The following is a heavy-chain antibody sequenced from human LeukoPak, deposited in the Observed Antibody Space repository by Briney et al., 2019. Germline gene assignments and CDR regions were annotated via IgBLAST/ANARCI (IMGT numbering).Heavy chain of an antibody. D-gene: IGHD5-18*01. CDR1: GFTFSSYA. Sequence: GGSLRLSXAASGFTFSSYAMSWVRQAPGKGLEWVSAISGSGGSIHYADSVKGRFTISRDNSKNTLYLQMNSLRAEDTAVYYCAKGATKYSYGGTNYWGQGTLVTVSS. CDR2: ISGSGGSI. J-gene: IGHJ4*02. CDR3: AKGATKYSYGGTNY. V-gene: IGHV3-23*01.